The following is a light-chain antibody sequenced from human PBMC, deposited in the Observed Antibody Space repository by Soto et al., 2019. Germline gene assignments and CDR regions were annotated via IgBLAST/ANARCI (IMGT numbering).Light chain of an antibody. CDR3: QQYNSYVLT. Sequence: DIQMTQSPSTLSASVGDRVTITCRASQSISSWLAWYQQKPGKAPKLLIYDASSLESGVSSRFSGSGSETEFTLTISSLQPDDFATYYCQQYNSYVLTFGGGTKVEIK. CDR1: QSISSW. CDR2: DAS. V-gene: IGKV1-5*01. J-gene: IGKJ4*01.